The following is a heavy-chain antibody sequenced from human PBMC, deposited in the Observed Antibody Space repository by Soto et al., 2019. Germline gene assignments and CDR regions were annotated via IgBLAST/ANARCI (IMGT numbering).Heavy chain of an antibody. V-gene: IGHV3-21*01. Sequence: EVQLVESGGGLVKPGGSLRLSCAASGFTFSSYSMNWVRQAPGKGLEWVSSISSSSSYIYYADSVKGRFTISRDKAKNSLYLQMNSMRAEDTAVYYCAREQPGYSYGYGLGYWGQGTLVTVSS. D-gene: IGHD5-18*01. CDR2: ISSSSSYI. J-gene: IGHJ4*02. CDR1: GFTFSSYS. CDR3: AREQPGYSYGYGLGY.